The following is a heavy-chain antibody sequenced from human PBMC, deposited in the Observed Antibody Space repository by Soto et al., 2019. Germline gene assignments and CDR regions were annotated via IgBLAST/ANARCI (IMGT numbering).Heavy chain of an antibody. J-gene: IGHJ6*02. CDR2: IYYSGST. Sequence: SETLSLTCTVSGGSISSSSYYWGWIRQPPGKGLEWIGSIYYSGSTYYNPSLKSRVTISVDTSKNQFSLKLSSVTAADTAVYYCARGLEYYGMDVWGQGTTVTVS. D-gene: IGHD1-1*01. CDR3: ARGLEYYGMDV. CDR1: GGSISSSSYY. V-gene: IGHV4-39*01.